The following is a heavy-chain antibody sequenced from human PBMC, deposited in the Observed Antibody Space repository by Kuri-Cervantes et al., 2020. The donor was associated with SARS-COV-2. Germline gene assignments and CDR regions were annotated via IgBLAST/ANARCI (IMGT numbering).Heavy chain of an antibody. CDR2: INHSGST. Sequence: ESLKISCAASGFTFSSYEMNWVRQAPGKGLEWIGEINHSGSTNYNPSLKSRVTVSVDTSKNQFSLKLSSVTAADTAVYYCARHPWEVPFDIWGQGTMVTVSS. CDR3: ARHPWEVPFDI. CDR1: GFTFSSYE. V-gene: IGHV4-34*01. J-gene: IGHJ3*02. D-gene: IGHD1-26*01.